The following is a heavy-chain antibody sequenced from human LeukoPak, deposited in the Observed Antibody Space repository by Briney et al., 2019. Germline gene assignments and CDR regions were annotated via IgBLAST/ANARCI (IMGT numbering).Heavy chain of an antibody. D-gene: IGHD3-3*01. Sequence: PGGSLRLSCAASGFTFSSYGMHWVRQAPGKGLEWVAFIRYDGSNKYYADSVKGRFTISRDNSKNTLYLQMNSLRAEDTAVYYCARDATYDFPEPDYWGQGTLVTVSS. CDR2: IRYDGSNK. V-gene: IGHV3-30*02. CDR3: ARDATYDFPEPDY. CDR1: GFTFSSYG. J-gene: IGHJ4*02.